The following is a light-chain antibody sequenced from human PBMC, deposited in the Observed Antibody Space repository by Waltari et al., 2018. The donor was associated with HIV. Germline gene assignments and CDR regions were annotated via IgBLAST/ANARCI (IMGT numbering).Light chain of an antibody. CDR3: CSCPRSGIRYV. CDR2: EVT. Sequence: SALTQPASVSGSPGQSITISCTGPSINVGSDDLVSWYQQPPGEAPKLIIYEVTNRPSGVSNRFSGSKSGNTASLTISGLQAEDEAEYYCCSCPRSGIRYVFGTGTKVTVL. J-gene: IGLJ1*01. CDR1: SINVGSDDL. V-gene: IGLV2-23*02.